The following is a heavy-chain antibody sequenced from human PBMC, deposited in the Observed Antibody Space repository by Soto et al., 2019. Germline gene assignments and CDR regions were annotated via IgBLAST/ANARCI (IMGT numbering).Heavy chain of an antibody. CDR1: GYTFTSYG. CDR2: ISAYNGNT. V-gene: IGHV1-18*01. D-gene: IGHD2-21*01. CDR3: ARDPLRAAYCGGDCWDDAFDI. Sequence: ASVKVSCKASGYTFTSYGISWVRQAPGQGLEWMGWISAYNGNTNYAQKLQGRVTMTTDTSTSTAYMELRSLRSDDTAVYYCARDPLRAAYCGGDCWDDAFDIWGQGTMVTVSS. J-gene: IGHJ3*02.